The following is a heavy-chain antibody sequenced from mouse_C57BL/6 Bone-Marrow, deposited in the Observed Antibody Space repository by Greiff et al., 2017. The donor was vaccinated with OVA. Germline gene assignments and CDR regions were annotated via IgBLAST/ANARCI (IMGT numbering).Heavy chain of an antibody. D-gene: IGHD2-3*01. J-gene: IGHJ4*01. V-gene: IGHV3-5*01. Sequence: VQLKESGPGLVKPSQTVFLTCTVTGISITTGNYRWSWIRQFPGNKLEWIGYIYYSGTITYNPSLTSRTTITRDTPKNQFFLEMNSLTAEDTATYYCARDADGYSPYAMDYWGQGTSVTVSS. CDR1: GISITTGNYR. CDR2: IYYSGTI. CDR3: ARDADGYSPYAMDY.